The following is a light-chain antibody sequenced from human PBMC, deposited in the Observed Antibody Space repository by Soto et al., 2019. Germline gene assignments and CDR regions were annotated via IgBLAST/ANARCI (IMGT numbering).Light chain of an antibody. Sequence: IQLTQSPSSLSASVGDRVTITCRASQDIAIYLAWYQQKPGEAPKLLLYSASTLYGGVPSRFSGSGSVTDFALTITSLQAEDFATYYCQQLRMYPSTFGGGTKVDIK. CDR2: SAS. V-gene: IGKV1-9*01. CDR3: QQLRMYPST. J-gene: IGKJ4*01. CDR1: QDIAIY.